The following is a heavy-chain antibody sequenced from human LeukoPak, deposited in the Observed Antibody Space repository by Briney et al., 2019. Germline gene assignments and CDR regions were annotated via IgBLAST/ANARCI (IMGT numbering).Heavy chain of an antibody. J-gene: IGHJ5*02. D-gene: IGHD6-13*01. V-gene: IGHV3-48*01. CDR2: ISSSRTT. CDR3: AKDNAESSIAAANWFDP. CDR1: GFPFSSYS. Sequence: GGSLRLSCAASGFPFSSYSMNWVRQAPGEGLEWVSYISSSRTTSYADSVKGRFTISRDNAKNSLYLQMNSLRAEDTAVYYCAKDNAESSIAAANWFDPWGQGTLVTVSS.